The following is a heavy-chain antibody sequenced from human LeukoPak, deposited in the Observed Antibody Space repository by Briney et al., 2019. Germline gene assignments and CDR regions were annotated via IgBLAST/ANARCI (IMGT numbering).Heavy chain of an antibody. J-gene: IGHJ4*02. D-gene: IGHD3-22*01. CDR1: GFTFSSYG. CDR3: ARGDSSGYYSAY. Sequence: QAGGSLRLSCAASGFTFSSYGMHWVRQAPGKGLEWVAVIWYDGSNKYYADSVKGRFTISRDNSKNTLYLQMNSLRAEDTAVYYCARGDSSGYYSAYWGQGTLVTVS. CDR2: IWYDGSNK. V-gene: IGHV3-33*01.